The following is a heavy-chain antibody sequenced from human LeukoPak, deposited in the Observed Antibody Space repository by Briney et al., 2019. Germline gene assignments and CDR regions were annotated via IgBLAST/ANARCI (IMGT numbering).Heavy chain of an antibody. CDR1: GFTLDAYA. V-gene: IGHV3-43*02. Sequence: GGSLRLSCVASGFTLDAYAMHWARQARGKGLEWVSHINADGGTTYYADSVKGRFTISRDNSKNTLYLQMNSLRAEDTAVYYCARAYCSSTSCSPLDYWGQGTLVTVSS. CDR2: INADGGTT. CDR3: ARAYCSSTSCSPLDY. D-gene: IGHD2-2*01. J-gene: IGHJ4*02.